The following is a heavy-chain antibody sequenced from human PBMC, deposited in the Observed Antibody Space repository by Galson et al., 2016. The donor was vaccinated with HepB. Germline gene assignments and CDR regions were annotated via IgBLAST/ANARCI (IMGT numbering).Heavy chain of an antibody. Sequence: SETLSLTCTVSGGSISSYYWSWIRQPPGKGLEWIGYIHYSGSTKYNPSLKSRVTISEDTSKNQFSLKLSSVTAADTAVYYCARQFWEHRGAVDYWGQGTLVIVSS. J-gene: IGHJ4*02. CDR1: GGSISSYY. CDR2: IHYSGST. D-gene: IGHD1-26*01. V-gene: IGHV4-59*08. CDR3: ARQFWEHRGAVDY.